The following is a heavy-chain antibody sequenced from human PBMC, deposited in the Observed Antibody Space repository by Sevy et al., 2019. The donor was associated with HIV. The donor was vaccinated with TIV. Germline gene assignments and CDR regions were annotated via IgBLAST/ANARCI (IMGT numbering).Heavy chain of an antibody. V-gene: IGHV3-74*01. CDR1: GFTFSSYW. J-gene: IGHJ5*02. Sequence: GGSLRLSCAASGFTFSSYWMHWVRQVPGKGLVWVSRIKSDGSSTSYADSVKGRFTISRDNAKNTLYLQMNSLRAEDTAVYYCGRDRSGSYHVSDNWFDPWGQGTLVTVSS. D-gene: IGHD1-26*01. CDR3: GRDRSGSYHVSDNWFDP. CDR2: IKSDGSST.